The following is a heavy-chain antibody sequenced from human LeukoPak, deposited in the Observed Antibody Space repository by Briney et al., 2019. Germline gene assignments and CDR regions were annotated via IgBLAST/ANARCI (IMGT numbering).Heavy chain of an antibody. V-gene: IGHV3-7*03. J-gene: IGHJ4*02. D-gene: IGHD5-12*01. CDR2: IRKDGGAK. Sequence: GGSLRLSCAASGFTFSSYWMSWVRQAPGKGLDWVANIRKDGGAKFYAASVKGRFIISRDNAKNSLYLQMNNLRDEDTAVYYCAPMPSLRGDLYFDYWGQGTLVTVSS. CDR3: APMPSLRGDLYFDY. CDR1: GFTFSSYW.